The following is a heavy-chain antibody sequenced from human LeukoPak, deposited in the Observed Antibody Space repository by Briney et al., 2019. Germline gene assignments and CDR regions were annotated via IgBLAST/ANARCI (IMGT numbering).Heavy chain of an antibody. CDR2: ISISGDDT. D-gene: IGHD1-26*01. J-gene: IGHJ4*02. CDR1: GFTLSSSA. CDR3: ANPEWGTYLVGFDY. V-gene: IGHV3-23*01. Sequence: GGSLRLSCAAPGFTLSSSAMNWVCQAPGEGRGWGSTISISGDDTYYAESVKGRFTISRDNSKNTLYLRMNSLRAEDTAVYFCANPEWGTYLVGFDYWGQGTLVTVSS.